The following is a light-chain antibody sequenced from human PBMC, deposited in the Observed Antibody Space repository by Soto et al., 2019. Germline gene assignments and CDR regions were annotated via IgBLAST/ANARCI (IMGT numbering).Light chain of an antibody. CDR2: SIN. V-gene: IGLV1-44*01. CDR1: YSNIGSNF. J-gene: IGLJ2*01. Sequence: QSVLTQPPSASATPGQTVTISCSGRYSNIGSNFVSWYQRLPGTAPKLLLYSINQRPSGVPDRFSGSKSGTSASLTISGLQYEEEADYFCSSWDDSLDGPVFGGGTQRTVL. CDR3: SSWDDSLDGPV.